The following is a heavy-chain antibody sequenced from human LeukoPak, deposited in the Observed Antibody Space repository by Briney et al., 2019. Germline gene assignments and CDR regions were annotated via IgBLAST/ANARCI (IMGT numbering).Heavy chain of an antibody. D-gene: IGHD6-25*01. Sequence: DSVTVSCKASGYTFTNYHINWVRQATGQGLEWVGWMNPINGDSGFAQKFQGRVTITRDSSISTSYMELRSLTSEDTAVYFCARTTSFTASGYDYWGPGTLVTVSS. J-gene: IGHJ4*02. V-gene: IGHV1-8*03. CDR2: MNPINGDS. CDR3: ARTTSFTASGYDY. CDR1: GYTFTNYH.